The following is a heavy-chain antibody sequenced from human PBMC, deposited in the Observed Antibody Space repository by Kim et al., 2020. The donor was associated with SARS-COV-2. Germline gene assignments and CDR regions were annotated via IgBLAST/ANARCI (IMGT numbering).Heavy chain of an antibody. D-gene: IGHD6-19*01. V-gene: IGHV1-2*02. Sequence: ASVKVSCKASGYTFTGYYMHWVRQAPGQGLEWMGWINPNSGGTNYAQKFQGRVTMTRDTSISTAYMELSRLRSDDTAVYYCARGDSSGWYGGYYYYMDVWGKGTTVTVSS. CDR1: GYTFTGYY. J-gene: IGHJ6*03. CDR3: ARGDSSGWYGGYYYYMDV. CDR2: INPNSGGT.